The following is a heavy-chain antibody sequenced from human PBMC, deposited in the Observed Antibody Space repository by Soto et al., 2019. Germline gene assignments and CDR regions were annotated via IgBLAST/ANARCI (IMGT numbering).Heavy chain of an antibody. V-gene: IGHV1-69*02. Sequence: QVQLVQSGAEVKKPGSSVKVSCKASGGTFSSYTISWVRQAPGQGLEWMGRIIPILGIANYAQKFEGRVTITEDKSTSTAYKELSSLSAEDTAVYCGARAVRAVAVYWGQGTLVTVSS. CDR3: ARAVRAVAVY. D-gene: IGHD6-19*01. J-gene: IGHJ4*02. CDR2: IIPILGIA. CDR1: GGTFSSYT.